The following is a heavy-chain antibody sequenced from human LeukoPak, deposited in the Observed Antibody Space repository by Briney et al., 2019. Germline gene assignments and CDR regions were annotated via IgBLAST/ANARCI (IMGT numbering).Heavy chain of an antibody. Sequence: GGSLRLSCAASGFTFSSYWMSWVRQAPGKGLKWVANIKQDGSEKYYVDSVKGRFTISRDNAKNSLYLQMNSLRAEDTAVYYCAIAVAGTAFDYWGQGTLVTVSS. CDR1: GFTFSSYW. V-gene: IGHV3-7*01. D-gene: IGHD6-19*01. J-gene: IGHJ4*02. CDR3: AIAVAGTAFDY. CDR2: IKQDGSEK.